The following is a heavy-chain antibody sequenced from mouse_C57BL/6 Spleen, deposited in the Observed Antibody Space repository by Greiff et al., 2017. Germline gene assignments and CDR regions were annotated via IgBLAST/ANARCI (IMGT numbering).Heavy chain of an antibody. CDR3: AGGATVWLRYAMDY. D-gene: IGHD2-2*01. CDR1: GYSFTDYN. V-gene: IGHV1-39*01. J-gene: IGHJ4*01. CDR2: INPNYGTT. Sequence: VQLQQSGPELVKPGASVKISCKASGYSFTDYNMNWVKQSNGKSLEWIGVINPNYGTTSYNQKFKGKATLTVDQSSSTSYMQLNSLTSEDSAVYYFAGGATVWLRYAMDYWGQGTSVTVSS.